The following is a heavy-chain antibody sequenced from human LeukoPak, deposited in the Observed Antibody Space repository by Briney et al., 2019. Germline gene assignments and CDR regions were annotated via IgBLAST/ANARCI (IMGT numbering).Heavy chain of an antibody. CDR1: GDSISNAY. CDR2: IYSNETT. V-gene: IGHV4-4*07. Sequence: SETLSLTCTASGDSISNAYWSWIRQPAGKGLEWIGRIYSNETTNYSPSLKSRVTLSVDTSKTQFSLRLSSVTAADTAVYYCARRRGGRESGSYLRNWFDPWGQGTLVTVSS. J-gene: IGHJ5*02. CDR3: ARRRGGRESGSYLRNWFDP. D-gene: IGHD1-26*01.